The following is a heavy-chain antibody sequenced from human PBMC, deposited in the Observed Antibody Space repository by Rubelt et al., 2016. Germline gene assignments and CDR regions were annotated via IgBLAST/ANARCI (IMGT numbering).Heavy chain of an antibody. J-gene: IGHJ4*02. D-gene: IGHD4-17*01. Sequence: QLQLQESGPGLVKPSETLSLTCTVSGGSISSSSYYWSWIRQPPGKGLEWIGEINHSVSTNYNPSHKRRVNISVDKCKNQVARKLSAVTAEDTAVYYCARLLSTTVTTDYWGQGTLVTVSS. CDR2: INHSVST. CDR3: ARLLSTTVTTDY. V-gene: IGHV4-39*01. CDR1: GGSISSSSYY.